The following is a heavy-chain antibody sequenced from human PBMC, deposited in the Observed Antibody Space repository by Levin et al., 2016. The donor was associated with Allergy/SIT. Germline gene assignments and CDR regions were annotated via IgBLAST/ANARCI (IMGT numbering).Heavy chain of an antibody. CDR2: INAVNGKT. CDR1: GNTFSSHA. V-gene: IGHV1-3*01. J-gene: IGHJ4*02. Sequence: ASVKVSCKASGNTFSSHAIHWVRQAPGHRLEWMGWINAVNGKTKYSQKIQGRVTITRDTSASTVNLELTSLTSEDTAVYYCAFDLTGPFDYWGQGSLVTVSS. CDR3: AFDLTGPFDY. D-gene: IGHD3-9*01.